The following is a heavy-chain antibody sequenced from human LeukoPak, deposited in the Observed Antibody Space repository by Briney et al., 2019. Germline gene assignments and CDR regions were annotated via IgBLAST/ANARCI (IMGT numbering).Heavy chain of an antibody. CDR2: VFPGDSDA. J-gene: IGHJ5*02. CDR1: GYRITDNW. CDR3: ARARPVPAAHNWFDP. Sequence: GESLKISCKGSGYRITDNWIAWVRQKPGKALEWMGIVFPGDSDARYSPSVQGQVTFSADKSINTAYMQWSSLKASDTATYYCARARPVPAAHNWFDPWGQGTLVTVSS. V-gene: IGHV5-51*01. D-gene: IGHD2-2*01.